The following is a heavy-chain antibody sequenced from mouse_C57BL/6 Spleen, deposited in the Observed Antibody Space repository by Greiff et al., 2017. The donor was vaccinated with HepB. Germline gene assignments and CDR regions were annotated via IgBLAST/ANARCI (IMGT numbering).Heavy chain of an antibody. CDR1: GYSITSGYY. V-gene: IGHV3-6*01. Sequence: EVHLVESGPGLVKPSQSLSLTCSVTGYSITSGYYWNWIRQFPGNKLEWMGYISYDGSNNYNPSLKNRISITRDTSKNQFFLKLNSVTTEDTATYYCARMGTTVVEGAAYWGQGTLVTVSA. CDR2: ISYDGSN. J-gene: IGHJ3*01. D-gene: IGHD1-1*01. CDR3: ARMGTTVVEGAAY.